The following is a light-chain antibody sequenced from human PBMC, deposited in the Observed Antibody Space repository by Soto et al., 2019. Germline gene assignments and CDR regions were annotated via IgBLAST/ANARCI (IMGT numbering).Light chain of an antibody. V-gene: IGKV3-11*01. CDR1: QSVSSY. J-gene: IGKJ4*01. Sequence: EIVLTQSPATLSLSPGERATLFCRASQSVSSYLAWYQQKPGQAPRLLIYDASNRATGIPARFSGSGSGTDFTLTISSLEPEDFAVYYCQQRSNWLTFGGGTKVDI. CDR2: DAS. CDR3: QQRSNWLT.